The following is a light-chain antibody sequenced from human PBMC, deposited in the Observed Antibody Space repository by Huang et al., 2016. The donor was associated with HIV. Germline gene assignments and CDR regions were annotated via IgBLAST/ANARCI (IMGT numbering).Light chain of an antibody. Sequence: DIQMTQSPSSLSASVGDRVTITCRASQNIGRDLNWYQQKSVKAPKLLIYAASSLQRGVPARFSGIGFGTDFTLTISSLQPEDFATYYCQQSYSITRYTFGQGTKVEIK. J-gene: IGKJ2*01. CDR1: QNIGRD. V-gene: IGKV1-39*01. CDR2: AAS. CDR3: QQSYSITRYT.